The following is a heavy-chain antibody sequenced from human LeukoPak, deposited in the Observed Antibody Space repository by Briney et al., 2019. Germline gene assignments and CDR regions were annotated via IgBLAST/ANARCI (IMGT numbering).Heavy chain of an antibody. CDR2: ISWNSGIV. Sequence: SGGSLRLSCAASGFTFDDYAMHWVRKAPGKGLEWVSSISWNSGIVGYADSVKGRFTISRDNAENSLYLQMNSLKTEDTALYYCAKALGLGYCSGGSCYEFHYWGQGTLVTVSS. CDR1: GFTFDDYA. V-gene: IGHV3-9*01. D-gene: IGHD2-15*01. J-gene: IGHJ4*02. CDR3: AKALGLGYCSGGSCYEFHY.